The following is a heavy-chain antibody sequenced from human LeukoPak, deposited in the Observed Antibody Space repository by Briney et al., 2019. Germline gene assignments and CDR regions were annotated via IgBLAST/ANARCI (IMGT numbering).Heavy chain of an antibody. Sequence: GGSLRLSCAASGFTFSSYSMNWVRQAPGKGLEWVSYISSSSSTIYYADSVKCRFTISRDNAKNSLYLQMNSLRAEDTAVYYCARDHKWGDRAFDIWGQGTMVTVSS. CDR3: ARDHKWGDRAFDI. V-gene: IGHV3-48*04. J-gene: IGHJ3*02. CDR1: GFTFSSYS. D-gene: IGHD3-16*01. CDR2: ISSSSSTI.